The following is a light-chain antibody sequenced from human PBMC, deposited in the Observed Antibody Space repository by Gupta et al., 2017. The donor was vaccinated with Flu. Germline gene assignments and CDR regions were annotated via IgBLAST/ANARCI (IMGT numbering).Light chain of an antibody. V-gene: IGLV1-44*01. CDR2: TNN. CDR1: DSNIGSNA. Sequence: QSVLTQPPSASGTPGQRVAISCSGSDSNIGSNAVSWYQQPPGTAPKLLIYTNNQRPSGVPDRFSGSKSDTSGSLAISGLQSEDEASYFCAAWDDSLNGVVFGGGTKLTVL. J-gene: IGLJ2*01. CDR3: AAWDDSLNGVV.